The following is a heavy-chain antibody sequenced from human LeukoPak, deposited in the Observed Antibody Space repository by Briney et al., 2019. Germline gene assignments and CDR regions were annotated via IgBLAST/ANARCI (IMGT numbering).Heavy chain of an antibody. D-gene: IGHD3-9*01. CDR2: ISSSSSYI. Sequence: GGSLRLSCAASGFTFSSYSMNWVRQAPGKGLEWVSSISSSSSYIYYADSVKGRFTISRDNAKNSLYLQMNSLRAEDTAVYYCARDPPRLADYDILTGSGLWGQGTLVTVSS. V-gene: IGHV3-21*01. CDR3: ARDPPRLADYDILTGSGL. CDR1: GFTFSSYS. J-gene: IGHJ4*02.